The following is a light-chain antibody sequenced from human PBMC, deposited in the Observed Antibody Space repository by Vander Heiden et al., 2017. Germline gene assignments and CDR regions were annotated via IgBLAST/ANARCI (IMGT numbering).Light chain of an antibody. J-gene: IGKJ2*01. CDR2: GAS. V-gene: IGKV3-15*01. CDR3: QQYKNWPLYT. CDR1: QSVSSN. Sequence: EIVMTQSPATLSVSPGERATLSCRASQSVSSNLAWYQQKPGQAPRLLIYGASTRATGIPARFSGSGYGTEFTLTISSLQSEDFAVYYCQQYKNWPLYTFGQWTKLEIK.